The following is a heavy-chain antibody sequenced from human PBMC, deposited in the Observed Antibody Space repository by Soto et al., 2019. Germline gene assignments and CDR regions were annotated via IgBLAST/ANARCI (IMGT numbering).Heavy chain of an antibody. J-gene: IGHJ5*02. CDR1: GGPISSSSDS. V-gene: IGHV4-39*02. CDR2: LYYNGNT. Sequence: QLQLQEAGPGLVKPSETLSLTCSVSGGPISSSSDSWGWIRQPPGQGLEWIGSLYYNGNTYYYFSLQSRGTISAVPSKHHFSRRLSAVTAADTVTYSCAGDLIDTPRRGNRFAPCGQGTVVTASS. CDR3: AGDLIDTPRRGNRFAP.